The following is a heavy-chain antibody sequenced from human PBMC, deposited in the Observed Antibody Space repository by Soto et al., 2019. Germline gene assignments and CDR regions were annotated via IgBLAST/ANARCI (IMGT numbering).Heavy chain of an antibody. Sequence: PGGSLRLSCAASGFTFSSYGMHWVRQAPGKGLEWVTVIWYDGSNKYYADSVKGRFTISRDNSKNTLYLQMNSLRAEDTAVYYCARRFHCSGGSCYRICLTDYWGQGTLVTVS. J-gene: IGHJ4*02. D-gene: IGHD2-15*01. V-gene: IGHV3-33*01. CDR2: IWYDGSNK. CDR1: GFTFSSYG. CDR3: ARRFHCSGGSCYRICLTDY.